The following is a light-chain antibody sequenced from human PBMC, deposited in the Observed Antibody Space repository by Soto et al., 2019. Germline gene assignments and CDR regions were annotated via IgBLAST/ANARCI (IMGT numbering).Light chain of an antibody. CDR2: VNI. V-gene: IGLV1-40*01. CDR1: SSNIGAGSD. CDR3: QSYDSSLSGYV. Sequence: QSVLTQPPSESGAPGQRVTISCTGSSSNIGAGSDVHWYQQLPGTAPKLLIYVNINRPSGVPDRFSGSKSGTSASLAITGLQAEDEADYYCQSYDSSLSGYVFGTGTKLTVL. J-gene: IGLJ1*01.